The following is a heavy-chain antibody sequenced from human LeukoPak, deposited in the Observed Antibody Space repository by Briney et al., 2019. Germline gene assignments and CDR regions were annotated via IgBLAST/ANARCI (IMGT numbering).Heavy chain of an antibody. CDR1: GGSFSGYY. J-gene: IGHJ4*02. Sequence: SETLSLTCAVYGGSFSGYYWSWIRQPPGKGLEWIGEINHSGRTDYNPSLKSRVTISVDTSKNQFSLKLSSVTAADWAVYYCARGPDSSGWYDGFDYWGQGTPVTVSS. V-gene: IGHV4-34*01. CDR2: INHSGRT. D-gene: IGHD6-19*01. CDR3: ARGPDSSGWYDGFDY.